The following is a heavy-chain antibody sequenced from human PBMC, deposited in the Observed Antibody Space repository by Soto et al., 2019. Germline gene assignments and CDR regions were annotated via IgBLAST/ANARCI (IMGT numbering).Heavy chain of an antibody. V-gene: IGHV4-59*08. CDR1: GGSISSYY. CDR3: ARHQGYSSSWRLDY. CDR2: IYYSGST. D-gene: IGHD6-13*01. Sequence: PSETLSLTCTVSGGSISSYYWSWIRQPPGKGLEWIGYIYYSGSTNYNPSLKSRVTISVDTSKNQFPLKLSSVTAADTAVYYCARHQGYSSSWRLDYWGQGTLVTVS. J-gene: IGHJ4*02.